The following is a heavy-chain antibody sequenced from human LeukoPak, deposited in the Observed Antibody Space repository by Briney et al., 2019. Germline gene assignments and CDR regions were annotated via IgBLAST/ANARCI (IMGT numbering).Heavy chain of an antibody. CDR1: GGSFSGYY. CDR3: ARVGGGKLRHLFDY. Sequence: SGTLSLTCAVYGGSFSGYYWSWIRQPPGKGLEWIGEINHSGSTNYNPSLKSRVTTSVDTSKNQFSLKLSSVTAADTAVYYCARVGGGKLRHLFDYWGQGTLVAVSS. V-gene: IGHV4-34*01. CDR2: INHSGST. J-gene: IGHJ4*02. D-gene: IGHD2-15*01.